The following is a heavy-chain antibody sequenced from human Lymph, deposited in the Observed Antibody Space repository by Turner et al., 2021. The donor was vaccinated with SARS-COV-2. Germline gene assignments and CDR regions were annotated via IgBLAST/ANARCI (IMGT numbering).Heavy chain of an antibody. V-gene: IGHV3-7*01. J-gene: IGHJ4*02. CDR2: IKQDGSEK. D-gene: IGHD1-26*01. CDR1: GFTFSYYW. Sequence: EVQLVESGGGLVQPGGSLRLSCAASGFTFSYYWMSWVRQAPGKGLEWVANIKQDGSEKYYVDSVKGRFTISRDNAKNSLFLKMNSLRAEDTAVYYCARMGSSSWYFDYWGQGTLVTVSS. CDR3: ARMGSSSWYFDY.